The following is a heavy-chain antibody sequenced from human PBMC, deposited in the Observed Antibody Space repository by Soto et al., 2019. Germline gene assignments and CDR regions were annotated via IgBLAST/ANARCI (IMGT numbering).Heavy chain of an antibody. CDR3: AREGYGDYYFDY. J-gene: IGHJ4*02. Sequence: GGSLRPSCAASGSTVSSNYMSWVRQAPGKGLEWVSVIYSGGSTYYADSVKGRFTISRDNSKNTLYLQMNSLRAEDTAVYYCAREGYGDYYFDYWGQGTLVTVSS. CDR1: GSTVSSNY. V-gene: IGHV3-66*02. D-gene: IGHD4-17*01. CDR2: IYSGGST.